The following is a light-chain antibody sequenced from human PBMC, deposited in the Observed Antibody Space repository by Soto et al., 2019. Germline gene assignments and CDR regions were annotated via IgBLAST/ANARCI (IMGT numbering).Light chain of an antibody. CDR2: EVS. CDR1: SSDVGAYNY. V-gene: IGLV2-14*01. CDR3: SSYASDITHV. J-gene: IGLJ3*02. Sequence: QSFLTQPASVSGSPGQSITISCTGSSSDVGAYNYVSWYRQYPGKAPQVIIYEVSDRPSGISNRFSGSKSGNTASLTISGLQAEDEADYYCSSYASDITHVFGGGTKVTVL.